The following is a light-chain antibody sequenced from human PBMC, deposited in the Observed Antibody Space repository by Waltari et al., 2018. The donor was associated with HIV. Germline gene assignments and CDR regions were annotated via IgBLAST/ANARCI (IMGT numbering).Light chain of an antibody. CDR3: QQYNNWPWFT. CDR2: GAS. J-gene: IGKJ2*01. Sequence: EIVMTQSPATLSVSPGRTATLSCRASQSVASNLAWYQQKPGQTPRLLIYGASTRATGISPRFSGSGSGTNFALTITSLQSEEVAVYYCQQYNNWPWFTFGQGTKLESK. V-gene: IGKV3-15*01. CDR1: QSVASN.